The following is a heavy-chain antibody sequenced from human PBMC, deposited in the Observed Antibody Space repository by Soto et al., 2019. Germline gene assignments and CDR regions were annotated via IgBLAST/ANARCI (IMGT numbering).Heavy chain of an antibody. D-gene: IGHD2-2*01. V-gene: IGHV4-31*03. J-gene: IGHJ6*02. Sequence: SETLSLTCTVSGGSISSGGYYWSWIRQHPGKGLEWIGYIYYSGSTYYNPSLKSRVTISVDPSKNQFSLKLSSVTAADTAVYYWARDKGDIVVVPAATSPNYGMDVWGQGTTVTVSS. CDR1: GGSISSGGYY. CDR3: ARDKGDIVVVPAATSPNYGMDV. CDR2: IYYSGST.